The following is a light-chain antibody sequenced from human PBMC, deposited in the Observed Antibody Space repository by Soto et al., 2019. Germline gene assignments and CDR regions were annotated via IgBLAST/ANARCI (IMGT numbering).Light chain of an antibody. CDR3: QQYNNWPPWT. V-gene: IGKV3D-15*01. Sequence: TPSPAPLSVSPVKMTTISCMGSQSIRTDLAWYQQKSGQGPRLLIYDASTRATGIPARFSGSGSGTEFTLTISSLQSEDFAVYYCQQYNNWPPWTFGQGTKGDIK. CDR1: QSIRTD. CDR2: DAS. J-gene: IGKJ1*01.